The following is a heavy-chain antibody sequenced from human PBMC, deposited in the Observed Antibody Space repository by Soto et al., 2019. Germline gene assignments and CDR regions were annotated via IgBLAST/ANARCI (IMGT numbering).Heavy chain of an antibody. CDR1: GGSFSGYY. CDR3: ASRRGLDY. CDR2: INHSGST. J-gene: IGHJ4*02. D-gene: IGHD3-10*01. Sequence: QVQLQQWGAGLLKPSETLSLTCAVYGGSFSGYYWSWIRQPPGKGLEWMGEINHSGSTNYNPSLMSSVTITVDTSKNQCSLTLSSVAAADTAVYYGASRRGLDYWGQGTLVTVSS. V-gene: IGHV4-34*01.